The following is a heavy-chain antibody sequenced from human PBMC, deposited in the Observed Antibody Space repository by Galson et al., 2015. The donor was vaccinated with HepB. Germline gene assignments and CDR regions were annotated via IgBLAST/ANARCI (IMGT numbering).Heavy chain of an antibody. V-gene: IGHV1-69*02. D-gene: IGHD3-10*01. CDR1: GGTFSSYT. Sequence: SVKVSCKASGGTFSSYTISWVRQAPGQGLGWMGRIIPILGIANYAQKFQGRVTITADKSTSTAYMELSSLRSEDTAVYYCATAYYYGSGSYYPIDYWGQGTLVTVSS. J-gene: IGHJ4*02. CDR3: ATAYYYGSGSYYPIDY. CDR2: IIPILGIA.